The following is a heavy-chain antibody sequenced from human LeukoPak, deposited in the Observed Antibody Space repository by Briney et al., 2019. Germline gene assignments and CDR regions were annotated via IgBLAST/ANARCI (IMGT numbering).Heavy chain of an antibody. CDR2: IWLDGRNK. D-gene: IGHD6-19*01. V-gene: IGHV3-33*01. CDR3: AREWGPIAVSGGPGY. J-gene: IGHJ4*02. CDR1: GFTFSNYG. Sequence: PGGSLRLSCAASGFTFSNYGMHWVRQAPGKGLEWVALIWLDGRNKFHADSVKGRFTISRDNSMNTLFLQMNSLRAEDTAVYYCAREWGPIAVSGGPGYWGQGALVTVSS.